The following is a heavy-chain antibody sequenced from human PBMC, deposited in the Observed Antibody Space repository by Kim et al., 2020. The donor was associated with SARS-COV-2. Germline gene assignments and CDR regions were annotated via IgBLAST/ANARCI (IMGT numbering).Heavy chain of an antibody. CDR3: ARLGITMVRGDFDL. J-gene: IGHJ2*01. D-gene: IGHD3-10*01. V-gene: IGHV4-39*01. Sequence: PSIQSRVTMAVDTSKNQFSLKLSSVTAADTAVYYCARLGITMVRGDFDLWGRGTLVTVSS.